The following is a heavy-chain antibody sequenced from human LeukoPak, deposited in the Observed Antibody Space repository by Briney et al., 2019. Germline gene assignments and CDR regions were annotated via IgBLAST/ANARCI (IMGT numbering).Heavy chain of an antibody. CDR2: ISWDGGYS. D-gene: IGHD5-24*01. Sequence: AGGSLRLSCVASGFTFDDYTMHWVRQAPGKGLEWVSLISWDGGYSYYADSVKGRFTISRDNSKNSLYLQMSSLRTEDTALYYCAKDYPGYKGLDYWGQGTLVTISS. CDR1: GFTFDDYT. V-gene: IGHV3-43*01. J-gene: IGHJ4*02. CDR3: AKDYPGYKGLDY.